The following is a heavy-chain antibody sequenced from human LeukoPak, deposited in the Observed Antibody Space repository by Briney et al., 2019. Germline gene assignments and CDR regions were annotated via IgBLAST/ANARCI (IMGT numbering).Heavy chain of an antibody. CDR2: INSDGSST. Sequence: TGGSLRLSCAASGFTFSSYWMHWVRQAPGKGLVWDSRINSDGSSTSYADSVKGRFTISRDNAKNTLYLQMNSLRAEDTAVYYCARDLGWVAFDIWGQGTMVTVSS. CDR3: ARDLGWVAFDI. J-gene: IGHJ3*02. V-gene: IGHV3-74*01. D-gene: IGHD3-16*01. CDR1: GFTFSSYW.